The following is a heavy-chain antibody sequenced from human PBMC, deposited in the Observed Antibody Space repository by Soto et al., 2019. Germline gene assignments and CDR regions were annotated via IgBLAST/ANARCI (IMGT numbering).Heavy chain of an antibody. Sequence: QVQLVQSGAEVKKPGSSVKVSCKASGGTFSSYTISWVRQAPGQRLEWMGRIIPILGIANYAQKFQGRVTSTADKSTSTAYMELSSLRSEDTAVYYCARDARSSFDGFDPCGQGTLVTVSS. CDR3: ARDARSSFDGFDP. J-gene: IGHJ5*02. CDR2: IIPILGIA. D-gene: IGHD3-9*01. CDR1: GGTFSSYT. V-gene: IGHV1-69*08.